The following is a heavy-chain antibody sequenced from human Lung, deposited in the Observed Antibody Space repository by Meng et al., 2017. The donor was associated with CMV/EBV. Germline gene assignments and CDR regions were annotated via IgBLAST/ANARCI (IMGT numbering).Heavy chain of an antibody. Sequence: GGSLRLXCTASGFTFSNSTMSWVRQAPGKGLEWVGFIRSKAFGGTTEYAASVKGRFTISRDDSKGIACLQMNSLKVEDTAVYYCARGTYISGWYYYYYYYAMDVWGQGTTVXVSS. V-gene: IGHV3-49*04. CDR3: ARGTYISGWYYYYYYYAMDV. CDR2: IRSKAFGGTT. D-gene: IGHD6-19*01. CDR1: GFTFSNST. J-gene: IGHJ6*02.